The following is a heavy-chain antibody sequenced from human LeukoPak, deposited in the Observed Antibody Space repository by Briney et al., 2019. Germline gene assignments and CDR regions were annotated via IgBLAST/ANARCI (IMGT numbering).Heavy chain of an antibody. V-gene: IGHV3-23*01. D-gene: IGHD1-14*01. CDR2: ISASGGRT. CDR3: ARFNPGGFDI. J-gene: IGHJ3*02. CDR1: GFTFSNYG. Sequence: GGSLRLSCAASGFTFSNYGLSWVRQAPGKGLEWVSAISASGGRTYYADSAQGRFTFFRDNSKNTLYLQMNSLRAEDTAVYYCARFNPGGFDIWGQGTMVTVSS.